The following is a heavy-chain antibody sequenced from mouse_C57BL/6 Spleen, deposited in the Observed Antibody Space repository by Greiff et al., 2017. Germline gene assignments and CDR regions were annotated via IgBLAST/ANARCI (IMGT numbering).Heavy chain of an antibody. CDR3: ARSPLLGPYAMDY. J-gene: IGHJ4*01. V-gene: IGHV1-82*01. D-gene: IGHD4-1*01. Sequence: QVQLQQSGPELVKPGASVKISCKASGFAFSSSWMNWVKQRPGKGLEWIGRIYPGDGDTNYNGKFKGKATLTADKSSSTAYMQLSSLTSEDSAVYFCARSPLLGPYAMDYWGQGTSVTVSS. CDR1: GFAFSSSW. CDR2: IYPGDGDT.